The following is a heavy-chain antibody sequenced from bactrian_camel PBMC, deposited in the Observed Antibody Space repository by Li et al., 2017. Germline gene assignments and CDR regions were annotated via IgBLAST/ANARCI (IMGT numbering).Heavy chain of an antibody. CDR2: IHFNTGST. D-gene: IGHD2*01. CDR1: VYTSGFWC. V-gene: IGHV3-3*01. J-gene: IGHJ4*01. Sequence: HVQLVESGGATVEAGGSLRLSCTSNVYTSGFWCLGWFRQAPEEEREGVAFIHFNTGSTQYVGSVKGRFTISQDKAKNAMYLQMNSLKAEDTAAYSCAAFGGGDCPISGYEGQGTQVTVS.